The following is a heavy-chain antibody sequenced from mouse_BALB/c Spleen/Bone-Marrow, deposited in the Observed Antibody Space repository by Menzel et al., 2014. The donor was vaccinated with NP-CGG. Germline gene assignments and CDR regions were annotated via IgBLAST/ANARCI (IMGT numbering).Heavy chain of an antibody. Sequence: EVQLQQSGPGLVKPSQTVSLTCTVTGISITTGNYRWSWIRQFPGNKLEWIGYVYYSGTITYNPSLTSRTTITRDTSKNQFFLEMNSLTAEDTATYYCARELYYLDYWGQGTTLTVSS. CDR2: VYYSGTI. V-gene: IGHV3-5*02. CDR1: GISITTGNYR. CDR3: ARELYYLDY. J-gene: IGHJ2*01.